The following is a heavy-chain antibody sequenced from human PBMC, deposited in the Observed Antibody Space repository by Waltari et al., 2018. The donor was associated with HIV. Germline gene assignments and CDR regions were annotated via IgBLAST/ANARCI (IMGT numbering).Heavy chain of an antibody. V-gene: IGHV1-24*01. CDR1: GYTLTELS. J-gene: IGHJ6*02. CDR2: FDPEDGET. CDR3: ATTTYCSGGSCYGYYGMDV. Sequence: QVPLVQSGAEVKKPGASVKVSCKVSGYTLTELSMHWVGQAPGKAHEWMGGFDPEDGETIYAQKFQGRVTMTEDTSTDTAYMELSSLRSEDTAVYYCATTTYCSGGSCYGYYGMDVWGQGTTVTVSS. D-gene: IGHD2-15*01.